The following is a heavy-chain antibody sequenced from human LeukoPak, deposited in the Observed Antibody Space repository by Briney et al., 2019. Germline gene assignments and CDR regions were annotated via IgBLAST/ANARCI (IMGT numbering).Heavy chain of an antibody. V-gene: IGHV1-2*02. CDR3: ARGIAARRGDY. Sequence: ASVKVSCKASGYTFTGYYMHWVRQAPGQGLEWMGWINPYSGGTNYAQKFQGRVTMTRDTSISTAYMELSRLRSDNTAVYYCARGIAARRGDYWGQGTLVTVSS. D-gene: IGHD6-6*01. J-gene: IGHJ4*02. CDR1: GYTFTGYY. CDR2: INPYSGGT.